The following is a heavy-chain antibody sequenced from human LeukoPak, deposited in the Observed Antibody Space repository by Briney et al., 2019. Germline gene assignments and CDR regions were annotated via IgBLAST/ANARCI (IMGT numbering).Heavy chain of an antibody. CDR2: IYYSGST. D-gene: IGHD3-3*01. CDR3: ARDSPYYDFWSGDYYYYGMDV. Sequence: SETLSLTCTVSGGSISSGGYYWSWIRQHPGKGLEWIGYIYYSGSTYYNPSLKSRVTISVDTSKNQFSLKLSSVTAADTAVYYCARDSPYYDFWSGDYYYYGMDVWGQGTTVTVSS. J-gene: IGHJ6*02. V-gene: IGHV4-31*03. CDR1: GGSISSGGYY.